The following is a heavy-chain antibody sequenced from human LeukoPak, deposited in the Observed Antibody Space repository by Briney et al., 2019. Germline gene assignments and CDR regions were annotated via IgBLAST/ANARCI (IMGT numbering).Heavy chain of an antibody. D-gene: IGHD3-9*01. CDR2: VNSNGGNT. J-gene: IGHJ4*02. V-gene: IGHV3-64*01. Sequence: GSLRLSCAASGFTFSTYALHWVRQAPGKGLEFVSGVNSNGGNTYYANSVKGRFTISRDNSKNTLYLQMGSLRPEDMAVYHCARVILTGYYYDSWGQGTLVTVSS. CDR1: GFTFSTYA. CDR3: ARVILTGYYYDS.